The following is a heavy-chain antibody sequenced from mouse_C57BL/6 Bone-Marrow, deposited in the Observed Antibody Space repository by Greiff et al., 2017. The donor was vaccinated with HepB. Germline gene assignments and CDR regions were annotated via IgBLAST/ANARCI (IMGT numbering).Heavy chain of an antibody. D-gene: IGHD1-1*01. CDR3: TRSFLITTVVGFDY. CDR2: ISSGGDYI. Sequence: EVQVVESGEGLVKPGGSLKLSCAASGFTFSSYAMSWVRQTPEKRLEWVAYISSGGDYIYYADTVKGRFTISRDNARNTLYLQMSSLKSEDTAMYYCTRSFLITTVVGFDYWGQGTTLTVSS. J-gene: IGHJ2*01. V-gene: IGHV5-9-1*02. CDR1: GFTFSSYA.